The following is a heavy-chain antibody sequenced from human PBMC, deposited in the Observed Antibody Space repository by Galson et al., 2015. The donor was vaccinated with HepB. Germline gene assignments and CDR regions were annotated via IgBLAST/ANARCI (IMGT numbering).Heavy chain of an antibody. V-gene: IGHV5-51*01. CDR2: IYPGDSDT. CDR3: ARWPYDILTSDAFDI. J-gene: IGHJ3*02. D-gene: IGHD3-9*01. Sequence: QSGAEVTKPGESLKISCKGSGYSFTSYWIGWVRQMPGKGLEWMGVIYPGDSDTRYSPSFQGQVTISADKSISTAYLQWSSLKASDTAMYYCARWPYDILTSDAFDIWGQGTMVTVSS. CDR1: GYSFTSYW.